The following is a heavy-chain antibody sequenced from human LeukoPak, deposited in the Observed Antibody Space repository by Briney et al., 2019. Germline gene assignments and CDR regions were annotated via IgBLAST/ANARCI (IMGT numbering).Heavy chain of an antibody. D-gene: IGHD6-13*01. CDR1: GFTFSGYE. V-gene: IGHV3-48*03. CDR2: ISSSGSTI. J-gene: IGHJ4*02. Sequence: PGGSLRLSCAASGFTFSGYEMNWVRQAPGKGLEWVSYISSSGSTIYYADSVKGRLTISRDNAKNSLYLQMNSLRAEDTAVYYCARDWWRAAGGMDYWGQGTLVTVSS. CDR3: ARDWWRAAGGMDY.